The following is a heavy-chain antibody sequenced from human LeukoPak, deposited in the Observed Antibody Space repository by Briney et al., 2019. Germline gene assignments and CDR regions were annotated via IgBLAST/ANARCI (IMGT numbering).Heavy chain of an antibody. CDR2: ISWNSGTI. CDR3: AKGVSSIPVRGPLDY. J-gene: IGHJ4*02. V-gene: IGHV3-9*01. Sequence: PGGSLRLSCAASGFTFDNSAMYWVRHFPGKGLEWLSGISWNSGTIDYASSVKGRFTISRDNAENSLYLQMNSLSTEDTAFYYCAKGVSSIPVRGPLDYWGQGALVTVSS. D-gene: IGHD6-6*01. CDR1: GFTFDNSA.